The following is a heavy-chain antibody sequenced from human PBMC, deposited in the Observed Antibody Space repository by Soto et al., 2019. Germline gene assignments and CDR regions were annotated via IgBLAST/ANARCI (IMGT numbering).Heavy chain of an antibody. CDR3: AIGYCSGGSCYGDAFDI. CDR1: GYTFTSYY. Sequence: QVQLVQSGAEVKKPGASVKVSCKASGYTFTSYYMHWVRQAPGQGLEWMGIINPSGGSTSYAQKFQGRVTMTRDTSTSTVYMELSSLRSEDTAVYYCAIGYCSGGSCYGDAFDIWGQGTMVTVSS. V-gene: IGHV1-46*03. CDR2: INPSGGST. J-gene: IGHJ3*02. D-gene: IGHD2-15*01.